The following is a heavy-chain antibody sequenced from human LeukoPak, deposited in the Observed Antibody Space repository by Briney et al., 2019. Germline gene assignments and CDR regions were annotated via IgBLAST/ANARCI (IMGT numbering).Heavy chain of an antibody. D-gene: IGHD6-13*01. CDR2: INGHGIHT. CDR3: ARGTIVAAGSDY. CDR1: GXTYTDYW. Sequence: GGSLRLSCAASGXTYTDYWMNWVRQAPGRGLVWVSGINGHGIHTTYADSVKGRFTISRDNAKNTVYLQINSLRVEDTAVYYCARGTIVAAGSDYWGQGTLVTVSS. J-gene: IGHJ4*02. V-gene: IGHV3-74*03.